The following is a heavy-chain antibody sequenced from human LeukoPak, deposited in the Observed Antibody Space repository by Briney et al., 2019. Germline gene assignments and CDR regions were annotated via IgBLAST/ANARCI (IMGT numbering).Heavy chain of an antibody. V-gene: IGHV4-39*01. Sequence: SETLCLTCTVSGGSISSSSYYWGWIRQPPGKGLEWRGRIYYSGSTHSNPSLKSRVTIYVDTSKTQFSLKLSSVTAADTAVYYCARHPACSGGSCRPNFPFDYWGQGTLVTVSS. J-gene: IGHJ4*02. D-gene: IGHD2-15*01. CDR2: IYYSGST. CDR1: GGSISSSSYY. CDR3: ARHPACSGGSCRPNFPFDY.